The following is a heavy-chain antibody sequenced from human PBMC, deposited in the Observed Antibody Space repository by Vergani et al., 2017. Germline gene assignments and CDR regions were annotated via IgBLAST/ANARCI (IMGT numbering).Heavy chain of an antibody. Sequence: QLQLQESGPGLVKPSETLSLSCRVSGDSISSGDYYWSWIRQPPGKGLEWIGYIYYSGSTYYNPSLKSRVTISVDTSKNQFSLKLSSVTAADTAVYYCARDRTAGSWYGLFYWGQGTLVTVSS. J-gene: IGHJ4*02. D-gene: IGHD6-13*01. CDR2: IYYSGST. V-gene: IGHV4-30-4*08. CDR1: GDSISSGDYY. CDR3: ARDRTAGSWYGLFY.